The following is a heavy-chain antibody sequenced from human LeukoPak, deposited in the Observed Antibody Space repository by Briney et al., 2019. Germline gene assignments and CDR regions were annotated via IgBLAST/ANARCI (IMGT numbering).Heavy chain of an antibody. J-gene: IGHJ4*02. CDR2: IKSKTDGGTT. CDR3: TTDPPWGYGGLDY. D-gene: IGHD4-23*01. Sequence: GGSLRLSCAASGFTFSNAWMSWVRQAPGKGLEWVGRIKSKTDGGTTDYAAPVKGRFTISRDDSKNTLYLQMNSLKTEDTAVYYCTTDPPWGYGGLDYWGQGTLVTVSS. V-gene: IGHV3-15*01. CDR1: GFTFSNAW.